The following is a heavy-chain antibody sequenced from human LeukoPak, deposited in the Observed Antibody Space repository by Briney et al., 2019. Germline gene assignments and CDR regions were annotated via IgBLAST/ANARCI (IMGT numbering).Heavy chain of an antibody. J-gene: IGHJ3*02. D-gene: IGHD3-22*01. CDR2: IYPGDSDT. CDR3: ARKTYYYDSSGYFDAFDI. CDR1: GYGFTSYW. Sequence: GESLKISCKGSGYGFTSYWIGWVRQMPGKGLEWMGIIYPGDSDTRYSPSFQGQVTISADKSISTAYLQWSSLKASDTAMYYCARKTYYYDSSGYFDAFDIWGQGTMVTVSS. V-gene: IGHV5-51*01.